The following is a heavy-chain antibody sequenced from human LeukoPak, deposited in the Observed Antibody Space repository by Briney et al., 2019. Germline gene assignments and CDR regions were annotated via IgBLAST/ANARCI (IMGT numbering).Heavy chain of an antibody. CDR2: IYSGGST. CDR3: TRDAAGDS. Sequence: GGSLRLSCAASGFTFRSHSMIWVRQAPGKGLEWVSTIYSGGSTYYADSVRGRFTISRDNPKNTLYLQMNSLRAEDTAVYYCTRDAAGDSWGQGILVTVSS. CDR1: GFTFRSHS. J-gene: IGHJ4*02. V-gene: IGHV3-53*01. D-gene: IGHD6-13*01.